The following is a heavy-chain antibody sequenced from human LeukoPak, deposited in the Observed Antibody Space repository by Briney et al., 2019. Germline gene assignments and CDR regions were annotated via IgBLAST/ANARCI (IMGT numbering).Heavy chain of an antibody. CDR2: IYTSGST. Sequence: SETLSLTCTVSGGSISSYYWSWIRQPAGKGLEWIGGIYTSGSTNYNPSLKSRVTMSVDTSKNQFSLKLSSVTAADTAVYYCARDILGYGDYVYYYYGMDVWGQGTTVTVSS. V-gene: IGHV4-4*07. D-gene: IGHD4-17*01. CDR1: GGSISSYY. J-gene: IGHJ6*02. CDR3: ARDILGYGDYVYYYYGMDV.